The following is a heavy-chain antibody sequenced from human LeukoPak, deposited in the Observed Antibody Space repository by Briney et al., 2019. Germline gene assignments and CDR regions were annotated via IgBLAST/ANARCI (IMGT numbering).Heavy chain of an antibody. J-gene: IGHJ4*02. CDR1: GYTLTSYY. CDR2: IIPIFGTA. Sequence: SVKVSCKAFGYTLTSYYMHWVRQAPGQGLEWMGGIIPIFGTANYAQKFQGRVTITADESTSTAYMELSSLRSEDTAVYYCARGGLRFLEWLLYWGQGTLVTVSS. D-gene: IGHD3-3*01. V-gene: IGHV1-69*13. CDR3: ARGGLRFLEWLLY.